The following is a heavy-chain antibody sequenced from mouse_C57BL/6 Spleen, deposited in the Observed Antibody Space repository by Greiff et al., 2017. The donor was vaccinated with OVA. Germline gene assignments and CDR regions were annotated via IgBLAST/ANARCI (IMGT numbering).Heavy chain of an antibody. CDR2: IWSGGST. Sequence: QVHVKQSGPGLVQPSQSLSITCTVSGFSLTSYGVHWVRQSPGKGLEWLGVIWSGGSTAYNAAFISSLSISKDNSKSQVFFKMNSLQANDTAIYYCARNYYGSSCVWGTGTTVTVSS. V-gene: IGHV2-2*02. J-gene: IGHJ1*03. CDR1: GFSLTSYG. CDR3: ARNYYGSSCV. D-gene: IGHD1-1*01.